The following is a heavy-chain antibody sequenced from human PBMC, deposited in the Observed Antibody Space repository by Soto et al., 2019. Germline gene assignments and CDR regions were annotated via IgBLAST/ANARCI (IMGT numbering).Heavy chain of an antibody. Sequence: PGGSLRLSCAASGFTFSSYGMHWVRQAPGKGLEWVAVISYDGSNKYYADSVKGRFTISRDNSKNTLYLQMNSLRAEDTAVYYCAKDRDYYDTNWFDPWGQGTPVTVSS. J-gene: IGHJ5*02. CDR3: AKDRDYYDTNWFDP. V-gene: IGHV3-30*18. CDR1: GFTFSSYG. CDR2: ISYDGSNK. D-gene: IGHD3-22*01.